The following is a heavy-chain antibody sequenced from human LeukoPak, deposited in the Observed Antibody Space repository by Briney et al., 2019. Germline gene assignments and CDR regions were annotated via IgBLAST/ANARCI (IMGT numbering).Heavy chain of an antibody. J-gene: IGHJ6*02. V-gene: IGHV1-2*02. Sequence: SVNVSCKASGYTFTGYYMHWVRQAPGQGLEWMGWINPNSGGTNYARKFQGRVTMTRDTSISTAYMEMSRLRSDDTTVYYCARERAYCSSTRCYENGMDVWGQGTTVTVSS. CDR1: GYTFTGYY. CDR2: INPNSGGT. D-gene: IGHD2-2*01. CDR3: ARERAYCSSTRCYENGMDV.